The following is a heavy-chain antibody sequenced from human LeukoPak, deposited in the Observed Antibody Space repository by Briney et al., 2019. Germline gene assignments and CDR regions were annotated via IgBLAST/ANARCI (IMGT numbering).Heavy chain of an antibody. CDR2: VSDSGDLT. V-gene: IGHV3-23*01. D-gene: IGHD2-2*01. CDR1: GFTFNTYA. CDR3: AKDRPPNYSSRQGFSDNWFDP. J-gene: IGHJ5*02. Sequence: PGGSLRLSCTASGFTFNTYAMTWVRQLPGKGLEWVSTVSDSGDLTYYADSVKGRFTISRGNSRNTLYLQMNSLRVEDTAVYYCAKDRPPNYSSRQGFSDNWFDPWGQGTLVTVSS.